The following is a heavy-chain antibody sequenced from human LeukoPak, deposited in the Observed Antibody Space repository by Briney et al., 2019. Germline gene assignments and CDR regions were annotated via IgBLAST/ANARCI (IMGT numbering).Heavy chain of an antibody. V-gene: IGHV3-33*06. Sequence: GGSLRLSCAASGFTFSSYGMHWVRQAPGKGLEWVAVIWYDGSNKYYADSVKGRFTISRDNSKNTLYLQMNSLRAEDTAVYYCAKDYSRRTLTGTTTLWFDPWGQGTLVTVSS. J-gene: IGHJ5*02. CDR1: GFTFSSYG. CDR2: IWYDGSNK. D-gene: IGHD1-20*01. CDR3: AKDYSRRTLTGTTTLWFDP.